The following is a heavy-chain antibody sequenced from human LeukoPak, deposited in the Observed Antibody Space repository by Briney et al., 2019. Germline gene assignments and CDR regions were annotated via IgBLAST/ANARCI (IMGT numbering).Heavy chain of an antibody. CDR1: GFTFSSYE. D-gene: IGHD3/OR15-3a*01. V-gene: IGHV3-48*03. Sequence: GGSLRLSCAASGFTFSSYEMNWVRQAPGKGLEWVSYISRSGSTMYYADSVKGRFTISRDSAKNSLYLQMNSLRAEDTAVYYCAREWTLTYWGQGTLVTVSS. CDR3: AREWTLTY. CDR2: ISRSGSTM. J-gene: IGHJ4*02.